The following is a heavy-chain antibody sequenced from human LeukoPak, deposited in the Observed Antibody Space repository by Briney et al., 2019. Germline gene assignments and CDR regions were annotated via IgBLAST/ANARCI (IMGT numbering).Heavy chain of an antibody. J-gene: IGHJ4*02. Sequence: PGGFLRLSCAASGFTVSSYWMHWVRQAPGKGLVWVSRISSDGRTTTYADFVKGRFTISRDDAKNTLHLQMNSLRAEDTAVYYCASDIGDWGQGTLVTVSS. CDR1: GFTVSSYW. CDR3: ASDIGD. V-gene: IGHV3-74*03. CDR2: ISSDGRTT. D-gene: IGHD3-10*01.